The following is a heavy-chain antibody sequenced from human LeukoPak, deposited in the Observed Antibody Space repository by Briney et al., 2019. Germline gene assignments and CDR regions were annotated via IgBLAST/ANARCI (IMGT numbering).Heavy chain of an antibody. V-gene: IGHV4-34*01. Sequence: SETLSLTCAVYGGAFSGYYWSWIRQPPGKGLEWIGEINHSGSTNYNPSLKSRVTISVDTSQNQFSLNLNSVTAADTAVYYCAGDSYYYGSGIDYWGQGTLVTVSS. D-gene: IGHD3-10*01. CDR1: GGAFSGYY. J-gene: IGHJ4*02. CDR2: INHSGST. CDR3: AGDSYYYGSGIDY.